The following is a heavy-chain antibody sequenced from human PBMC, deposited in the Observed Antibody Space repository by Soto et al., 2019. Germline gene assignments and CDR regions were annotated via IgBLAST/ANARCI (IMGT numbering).Heavy chain of an antibody. CDR3: VRGPNRGAFHI. J-gene: IGHJ3*02. V-gene: IGHV3-30*03. Sequence: QVHLVESGGDMVQPGRSLRLSCAASGSTFSDYNIHWVRQAPRKGLEWVAHISPDRDHTYYADSVKGRFTISRDNVRNTVYLQVNALRPEDTAVYHCVRGPNRGAFHIWGQGTLVTVSS. CDR1: GSTFSDYN. CDR2: ISPDRDHT.